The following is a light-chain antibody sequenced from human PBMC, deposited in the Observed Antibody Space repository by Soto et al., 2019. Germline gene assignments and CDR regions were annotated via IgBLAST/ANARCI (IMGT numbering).Light chain of an antibody. V-gene: IGLV2-23*01. J-gene: IGLJ2*01. CDR2: EGS. Sequence: QSALTHPASVSGSPGQSITISCTGTSSDVGSYNLVSWYQQHPGKAPKLMIYEGSKRPSGVSNRFSGSKSGNTASLTISGVQAEDEADYYCCSYAGSSTLVFGGGTKVTVL. CDR1: SSDVGSYNL. CDR3: CSYAGSSTLV.